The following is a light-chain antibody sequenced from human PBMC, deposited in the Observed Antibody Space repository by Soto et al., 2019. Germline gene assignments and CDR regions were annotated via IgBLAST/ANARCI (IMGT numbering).Light chain of an antibody. Sequence: EIVLTQSPGTLSLSPGERVTLSCRASQSIDNNHLAWYQQRPGQAPRLLIHGTSNRATGIPDRFSGSGSGTDFTLTFSRLEPEDFAVYYCEYCGSSITFGGGTRLEIK. CDR3: EYCGSSIT. V-gene: IGKV3-20*01. CDR1: QSIDNNH. CDR2: GTS. J-gene: IGKJ5*01.